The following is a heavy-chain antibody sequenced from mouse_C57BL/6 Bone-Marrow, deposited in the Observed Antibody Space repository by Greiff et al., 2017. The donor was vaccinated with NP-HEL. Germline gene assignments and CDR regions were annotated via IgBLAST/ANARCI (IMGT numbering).Heavy chain of an antibody. Sequence: QVQLKQSGAELVRPGASVTLSCKASGYTFTDYEMHWVKQTPVHGLEWIGAIDPETGGTAYNQKFKGKAILTADKSSSTAYMELRSLTSEDSAVYYCTRYYYEDYWGQGTTLTVSA. CDR1: GYTFTDYE. J-gene: IGHJ2*01. CDR3: TRYYYEDY. CDR2: IDPETGGT. V-gene: IGHV1-15*01. D-gene: IGHD1-1*01.